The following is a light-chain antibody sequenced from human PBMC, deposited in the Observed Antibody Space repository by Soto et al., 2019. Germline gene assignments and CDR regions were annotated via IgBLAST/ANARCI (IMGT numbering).Light chain of an antibody. CDR2: GAS. J-gene: IGKJ4*01. CDR3: QQYGSSPT. CDR1: QSVSSSY. Sequence: EIVLTQSPGTLSLSPGERATLSCRASQSVSSSYSAWYQQKPGQALRLLIYGASSRSTGIPDRFSRSGSGTHFPITISRLEPEDFAVDYVQQYGSSPTFGGGTKVEIK. V-gene: IGKV3-20*01.